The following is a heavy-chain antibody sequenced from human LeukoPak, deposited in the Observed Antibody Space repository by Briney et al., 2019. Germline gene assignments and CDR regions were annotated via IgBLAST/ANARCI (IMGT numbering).Heavy chain of an antibody. Sequence: GESLKISCKGSGYSFTSYWIGWVRQMPGKGLEWMAIIYPSNSDTRYSPSFQGQVTISADKSISTAYLQWSSLKASDTAIYYCARRSAAAGDLWGQGTLVTVSS. J-gene: IGHJ5*02. CDR2: IYPSNSDT. D-gene: IGHD6-13*01. CDR3: ARRSAAAGDL. V-gene: IGHV5-51*01. CDR1: GYSFTSYW.